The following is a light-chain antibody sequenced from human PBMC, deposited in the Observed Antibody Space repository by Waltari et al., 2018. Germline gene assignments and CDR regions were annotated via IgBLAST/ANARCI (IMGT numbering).Light chain of an antibody. CDR3: ATWDDTLNGYV. J-gene: IGLJ1*01. CDR2: RDS. V-gene: IGLV1-44*01. CDR1: HSTIGMNT. Sequence: QSVLTQPPSMSGTPGQRVTISCSGSHSTIGMNTLNLYQHLPKHAPRLPICRDSQRPSGVPDRFSGSKSGTSGSLAINGLQSEDEADYYCATWDDTLNGYVFGPGTKVSVL.